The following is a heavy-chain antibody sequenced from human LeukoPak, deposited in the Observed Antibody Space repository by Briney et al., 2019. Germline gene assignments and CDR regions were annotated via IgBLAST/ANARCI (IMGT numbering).Heavy chain of an antibody. CDR2: INAKSGNP. D-gene: IGHD5-12*01. CDR1: GYTSTISA. CDR3: ASRPLGSGCDSAWFDP. V-gene: IGHV7-4-1*02. Sequence: ASVKVSCKTSGYTSTISAIHWVRQAPGQGLEWVGCINAKSGNPTYAQGFKGRFVLSFDTSVSAANMQITSLKAEDTAVYYCASRPLGSGCDSAWFDPWGQGTLVIVSS. J-gene: IGHJ5*02.